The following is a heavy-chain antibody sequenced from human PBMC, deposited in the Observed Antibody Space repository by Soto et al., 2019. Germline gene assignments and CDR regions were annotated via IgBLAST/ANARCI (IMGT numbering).Heavy chain of an antibody. V-gene: IGHV3-7*03. Sequence: PVGSLRLSCAASGFTFSNYWMSWVRQAPGKGLEWVASINQDVTEKNFLDSVMGRFTTSRDNAKSSLLLQMNSLRAEDTAVYYCARDRGYSSFDYWGQGTPVTVSS. CDR2: INQDVTEK. D-gene: IGHD4-4*01. J-gene: IGHJ4*01. CDR3: ARDRGYSSFDY. CDR1: GFTFSNYW.